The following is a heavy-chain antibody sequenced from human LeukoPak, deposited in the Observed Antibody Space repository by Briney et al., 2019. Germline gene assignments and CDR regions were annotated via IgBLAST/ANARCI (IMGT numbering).Heavy chain of an antibody. J-gene: IGHJ6*03. D-gene: IGHD2-2*01. Sequence: GGSPRLSCAASGFTFSSYGMHWVRQAPGKGLEWVAFIRYDGSNKYYADPVKGRFSISRDNSKNTLYLQMNSLRAEDTAVYYCAKDPGQYCSSTSCYFSYYYSYYTDVWGKGTTVTVSS. CDR1: GFTFSSYG. CDR2: IRYDGSNK. CDR3: AKDPGQYCSSTSCYFSYYYSYYTDV. V-gene: IGHV3-30*02.